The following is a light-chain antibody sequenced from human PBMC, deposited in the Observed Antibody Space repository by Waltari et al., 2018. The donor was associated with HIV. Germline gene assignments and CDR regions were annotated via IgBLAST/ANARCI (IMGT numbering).Light chain of an antibody. CDR1: QSISTY. CDR2: AAS. J-gene: IGKJ2*01. V-gene: IGKV1-39*01. CDR3: QQSYSTPYT. Sequence: DIQMTQSPSSLSASVGDRVTITCRSSQSISTYLNWYQQKPGKAPKLLIYAASSFQGGVPSRFRGLGSVTEFTLTISSLEPEDFATYYCQQSYSTPYTFGLGTKLDIK.